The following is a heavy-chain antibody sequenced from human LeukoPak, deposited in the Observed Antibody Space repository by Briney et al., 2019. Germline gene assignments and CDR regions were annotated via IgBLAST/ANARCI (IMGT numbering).Heavy chain of an antibody. V-gene: IGHV3-21*01. CDR1: GFTFSSYS. CDR2: ISSSSSYI. CDR3: ARDMRAGDPAFDY. J-gene: IGHJ4*02. Sequence: PGGSLRLSCAASGFTFSSYSMNWVRQAPGKGLEWVSSISSSSSYIYYADSVKGRFTISRDNAKNSLYLQTNSLRAEDTAVYYCARDMRAGDPAFDYWGQGTLVTVSS. D-gene: IGHD7-27*01.